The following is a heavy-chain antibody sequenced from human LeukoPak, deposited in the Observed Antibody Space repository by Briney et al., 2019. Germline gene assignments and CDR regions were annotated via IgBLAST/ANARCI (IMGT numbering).Heavy chain of an antibody. Sequence: ASVKVSFKASGYTFTGYLIHWVRQAPGQGLEWMGWINPNSGGTNYARKFQGRVTMTRDTSISTAYMELSRLTSDDTAVYYCAGEYYSISDDWGQGALVTVSS. J-gene: IGHJ4*02. D-gene: IGHD2-21*01. CDR1: GYTFTGYL. V-gene: IGHV1-2*02. CDR3: AGEYYSISDD. CDR2: INPNSGGT.